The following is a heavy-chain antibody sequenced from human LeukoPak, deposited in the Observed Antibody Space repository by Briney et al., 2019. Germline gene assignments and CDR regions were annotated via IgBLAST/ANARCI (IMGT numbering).Heavy chain of an antibody. J-gene: IGHJ5*02. CDR2: INSDVINT. CDR1: GFTFSNYW. D-gene: IGHD3-22*01. V-gene: IGHV3-74*01. Sequence: GGSLRLSCAASGFTFSNYWMHWVRQAPGKGLVWVSRINSDVINTSYADSVKGRFTISRDNAKNTVNLQMNSLRAEDTAVYYCARDLGQYYDTSDNWFDPWGQGTLVTVSS. CDR3: ARDLGQYYDTSDNWFDP.